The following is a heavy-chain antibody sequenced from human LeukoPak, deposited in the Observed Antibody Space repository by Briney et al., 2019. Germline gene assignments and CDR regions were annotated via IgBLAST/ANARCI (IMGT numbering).Heavy chain of an antibody. CDR1: GFTFSSYS. V-gene: IGHV3-7*01. Sequence: GGSLRLSCAASGFTFSSYSMNWVRQAPGKGLEWVANIKQDGSEKYYVDSVKGRFTIPRDNAKNSLYLQMNSLRAEDTAVYYCARETPYGDYSIDYWGQGTLVTVSS. CDR3: ARETPYGDYSIDY. D-gene: IGHD4-17*01. CDR2: IKQDGSEK. J-gene: IGHJ4*02.